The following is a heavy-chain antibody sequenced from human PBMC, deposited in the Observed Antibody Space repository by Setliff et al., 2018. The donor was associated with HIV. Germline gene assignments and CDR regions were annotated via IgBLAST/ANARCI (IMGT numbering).Heavy chain of an antibody. D-gene: IGHD2-21*01. V-gene: IGHV4-34*01. Sequence: PSETLSLTCAVYGGSFSGYYWSWIRQSPGKGLEWIGEINYGRTTNYNPSLESRVTISVDTSKNQFSLRMKSVNAGDTGKYYCVRDLARVIAHWGQGTLVTVSS. CDR1: GGSFSGYY. CDR3: VRDLARVIAH. J-gene: IGHJ4*02. CDR2: INYGRTT.